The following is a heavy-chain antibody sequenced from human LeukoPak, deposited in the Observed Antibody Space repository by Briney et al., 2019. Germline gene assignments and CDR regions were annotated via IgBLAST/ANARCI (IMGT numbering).Heavy chain of an antibody. Sequence: SQTLSLTCSVSGGSISSSGYYWSWIRQHPGKGLEWIGYIYYSGSTNYNPSLKSRVTISVDTSKNQLSLKLSSVTAADTAVYYCARQPLSYSSGWYAAWFDPWGQGTLVTVSA. CDR2: IYYSGST. CDR1: GGSISSSGYY. CDR3: ARQPLSYSSGWYAAWFDP. D-gene: IGHD6-19*01. J-gene: IGHJ5*02. V-gene: IGHV4-31*03.